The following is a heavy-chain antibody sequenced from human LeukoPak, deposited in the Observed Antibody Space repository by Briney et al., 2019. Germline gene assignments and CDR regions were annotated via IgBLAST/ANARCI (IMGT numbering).Heavy chain of an antibody. Sequence: ASVKVSCKASGYSFTNYAMNWVRQAPGQGLEWMGWINTNTGNPTYAQGFTGRFVFSLDTSVSTAYLQISSLKAEDTAVYYCARGTVTTLDAFDIWGQGTMVTVSS. D-gene: IGHD4-17*01. CDR3: ARGTVTTLDAFDI. CDR1: GYSFTNYA. V-gene: IGHV7-4-1*02. J-gene: IGHJ3*02. CDR2: INTNTGNP.